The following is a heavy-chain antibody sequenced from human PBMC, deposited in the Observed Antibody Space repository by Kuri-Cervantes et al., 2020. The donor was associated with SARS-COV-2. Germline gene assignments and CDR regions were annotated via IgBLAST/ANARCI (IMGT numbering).Heavy chain of an antibody. D-gene: IGHD3-10*01. CDR3: AKELLWFGDLHGGYFAY. J-gene: IGHJ4*02. CDR2: IITAFGTA. Sequence: SVKVSCKASGGTFDSYTISWVRQTPGQGLEWMGGIITAFGTANYAQKFQDRVTLIADKSTSTVFMELSRLSSEDTAVYYCAKELLWFGDLHGGYFAYWGQGTLVTVSS. CDR1: GGTFDSYT. V-gene: IGHV1-69*06.